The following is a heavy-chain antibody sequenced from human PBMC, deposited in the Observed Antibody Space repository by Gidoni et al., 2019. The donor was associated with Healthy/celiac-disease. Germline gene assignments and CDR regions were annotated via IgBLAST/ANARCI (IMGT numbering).Heavy chain of an antibody. CDR1: RGSFRGYY. J-gene: IGHJ4*02. Sequence: QVQLQQWGAGLLKPSETLSLTCPVYRGSFRGYYWSWIRQPPGKGLEWLGEINHSGSTNYNPSLKSRVTISVDTSKNQFSLKLSSVTAADTAVYYCAALGATSDYWGQGTLVTVSS. D-gene: IGHD1-26*01. V-gene: IGHV4-34*01. CDR3: AALGATSDY. CDR2: INHSGST.